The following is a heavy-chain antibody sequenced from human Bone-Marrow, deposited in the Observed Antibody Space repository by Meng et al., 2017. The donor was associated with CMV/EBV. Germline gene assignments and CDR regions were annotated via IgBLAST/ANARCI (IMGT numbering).Heavy chain of an antibody. D-gene: IGHD3-22*01. Sequence: GESLKILCAASGFTFSSYSMNWVRQAPGKGLEWVSSISSSSSYIYYADSVKGRFTISRDNAKNSLYLQMNSLRAEDTAVYYCARGWDDSSNDYYYGMDVWGQGTTVTVSS. V-gene: IGHV3-21*01. J-gene: IGHJ6*02. CDR3: ARGWDDSSNDYYYGMDV. CDR2: ISSSSSYI. CDR1: GFTFSSYS.